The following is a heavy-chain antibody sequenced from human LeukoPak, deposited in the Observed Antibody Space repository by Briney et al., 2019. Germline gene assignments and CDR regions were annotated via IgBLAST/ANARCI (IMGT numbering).Heavy chain of an antibody. Sequence: PGGSLRLSCAVSGFTFSSYDMHWVRQAPGKGLVWVSRINSDGSSTSYADSVKGRFTISRDNAKNTLYLQMNSLRAEDTAVYYCASSLGSLYGMDVWGQGTTVTVSS. CDR3: ASSLGSLYGMDV. CDR2: INSDGSST. CDR1: GFTFSSYD. J-gene: IGHJ6*02. V-gene: IGHV3-74*01.